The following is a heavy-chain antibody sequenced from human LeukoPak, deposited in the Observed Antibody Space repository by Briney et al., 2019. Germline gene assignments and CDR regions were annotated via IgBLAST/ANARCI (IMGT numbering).Heavy chain of an antibody. CDR1: GFTFSSYA. CDR2: ISGSGGST. D-gene: IGHD3-9*01. J-gene: IGHJ4*02. V-gene: IGHV3-23*01. CDR3: AKLAKELRYFDWLPSKDGYFDY. Sequence: SGGSLRLSCAASGFTFSSYAMSWVRQAPGKGLEWVSAISGSGGSTYYADSVKGRFTISRDNSKNTLYLQMNSLRAEDTAVYYYAKLAKELRYFDWLPSKDGYFDYWGQGTLVTVSS.